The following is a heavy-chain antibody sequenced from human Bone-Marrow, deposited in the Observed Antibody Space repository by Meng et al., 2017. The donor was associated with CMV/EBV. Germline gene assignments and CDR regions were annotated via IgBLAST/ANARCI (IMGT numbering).Heavy chain of an antibody. D-gene: IGHD2-2*02. CDR3: ARDRTDCSSTSCYTDGMDV. CDR1: GFTFSSYS. Sequence: GESLKISCAASGFTFSSYSMNWVRQAPGKGLEWVSGVSWNGSRTHYADSVKGRFIISRDNSRNFLYQQMNSLRPEDMAVYYCARDRTDCSSTSCYTDGMDVWGQGTTVTVSS. CDR2: VSWNGSRT. J-gene: IGHJ6*02. V-gene: IGHV3-19*01.